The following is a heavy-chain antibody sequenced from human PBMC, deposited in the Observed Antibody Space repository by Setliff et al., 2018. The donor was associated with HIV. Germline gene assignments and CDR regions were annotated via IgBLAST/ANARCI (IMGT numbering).Heavy chain of an antibody. CDR2: IYTSGST. J-gene: IGHJ6*03. Sequence: PSETLSLTCTVSGGSISSYYWSWIRQPPGKGLEWIGYIYTSGSTNYNPSLKSRVTISVDTSKNQFSLKLSSVTAADTAVYYCARDDRYSSGHYENYYYMDVWGKGTTVTVSS. CDR1: GGSISSYY. D-gene: IGHD5-18*01. V-gene: IGHV4-4*08. CDR3: ARDDRYSSGHYENYYYMDV.